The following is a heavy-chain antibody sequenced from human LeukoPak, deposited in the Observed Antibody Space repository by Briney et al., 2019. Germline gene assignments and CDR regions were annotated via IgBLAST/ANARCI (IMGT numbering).Heavy chain of an antibody. Sequence: GGSLRLSCAASGFSFNNAWMSWVRQAPGKGLEWVGRIKSKTDGGTTDYAAPVKGRFTISRDDSKTTLYLQMNNLKSDDTAVYYCTARRDYYDSGGYDYWGQRTLVTVSS. D-gene: IGHD3-22*01. CDR2: IKSKTDGGTT. CDR3: TARRDYYDSGGYDY. J-gene: IGHJ4*02. CDR1: GFSFNNAW. V-gene: IGHV3-15*05.